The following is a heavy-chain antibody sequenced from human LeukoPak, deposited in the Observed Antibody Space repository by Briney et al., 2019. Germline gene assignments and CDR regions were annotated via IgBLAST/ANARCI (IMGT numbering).Heavy chain of an antibody. D-gene: IGHD3-16*01. Sequence: GGSLRLSCEASGFTFSSYAMSWVRQAPGKGLEWVSGIIDSGDITYYANSVKGRFTISRDNSKNTLYLQMNSLRPEDTPVYYCAKLGGQEVYNYYVGVWGKGTTVAVSS. CDR3: AKLGGQEVYNYYVGV. V-gene: IGHV3-23*01. J-gene: IGHJ6*03. CDR1: GFTFSSYA. CDR2: IIDSGDIT.